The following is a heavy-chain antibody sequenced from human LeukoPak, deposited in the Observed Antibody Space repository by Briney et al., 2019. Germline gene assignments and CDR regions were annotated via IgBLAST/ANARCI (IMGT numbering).Heavy chain of an antibody. V-gene: IGHV1-18*04. CDR1: GYTFTSYY. D-gene: IGHD2-2*01. J-gene: IGHJ6*02. Sequence: ASVKVSCKASGYTFTSYYMHWVRQAPGQGLEWMGWISAYNGNTNYAQKLQGRVTMTTDTSTSTAYMELRSLRSDDTAVYYCARIRPLYCSSTSCLPGEYYYYGMDVWGQGTTVTVSS. CDR3: ARIRPLYCSSTSCLPGEYYYYGMDV. CDR2: ISAYNGNT.